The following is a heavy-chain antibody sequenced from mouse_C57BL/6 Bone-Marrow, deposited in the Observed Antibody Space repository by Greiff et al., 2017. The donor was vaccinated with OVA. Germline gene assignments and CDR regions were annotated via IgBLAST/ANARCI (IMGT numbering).Heavy chain of an antibody. CDR3: ARLCDGYYDWFAY. D-gene: IGHD2-3*01. Sequence: VQLQQSGPELVRPGASVKISCKAPGYTFTSHWMQWVRQRPGQGLEWIGEIFPGSGSTYYNEKFKGKATLTVDTSSSTAYMQLSILTSADSAVYFCARLCDGYYDWFAYWGQGTLVTVSA. CDR2: IFPGSGST. J-gene: IGHJ3*01. V-gene: IGHV1-56*01. CDR1: GYTFTSHW.